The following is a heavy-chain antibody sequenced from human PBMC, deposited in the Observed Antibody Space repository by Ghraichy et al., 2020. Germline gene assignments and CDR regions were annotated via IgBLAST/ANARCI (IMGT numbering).Heavy chain of an antibody. Sequence: VSAISGSGGSTYYADSVKGRFTISRDNSKNTLYLQMNSLRAEDTAVYYCAKDWYYYDSSGYNLDYWG. CDR3: AKDWYYYDSSGYNLDY. V-gene: IGHV3-23*01. J-gene: IGHJ4*01. D-gene: IGHD3-22*01. CDR2: ISGSGGST.